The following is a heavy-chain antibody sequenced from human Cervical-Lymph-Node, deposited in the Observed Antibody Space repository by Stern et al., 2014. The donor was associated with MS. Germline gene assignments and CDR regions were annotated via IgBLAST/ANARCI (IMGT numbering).Heavy chain of an antibody. D-gene: IGHD6-13*01. CDR1: GFSLTASGVG. V-gene: IGHV2-5*02. CDR3: IHTSPRVPGIDY. Sequence: QVTLKESGPTLVKPTQTLTLKCIFSGFSLTASGVGVGWIRQPPGQALEGLGFIYWDGDKRYSPSLKRRITITKDTSKNQVVLTMTNMDPVDTATYYCIHTSPRVPGIDYWGQGTLVTVSS. J-gene: IGHJ4*02. CDR2: IYWDGDK.